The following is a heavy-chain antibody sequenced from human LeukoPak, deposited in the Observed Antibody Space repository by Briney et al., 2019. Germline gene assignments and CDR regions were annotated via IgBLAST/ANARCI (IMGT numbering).Heavy chain of an antibody. CDR3: ARHAYCSSTSCYSPYYHYYGMDV. Sequence: SETLSLTCTVSGGSISSYYWSWIRQPPGKGLEWIGYIYYSGSTNYNPSLKSRVTISVDTSKNQFSLKLSSVTAADTAVYYCARHAYCSSTSCYSPYYHYYGMDVWGQGTTVTASS. V-gene: IGHV4-59*08. CDR1: GGSISSYY. J-gene: IGHJ6*02. CDR2: IYYSGST. D-gene: IGHD2-2*02.